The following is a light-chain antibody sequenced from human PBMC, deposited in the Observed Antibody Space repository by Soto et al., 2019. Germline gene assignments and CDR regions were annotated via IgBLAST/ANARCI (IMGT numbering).Light chain of an antibody. V-gene: IGKV4-1*01. CDR3: QQYYGGPIT. CDR1: QSILKSSNNRNY. J-gene: IGKJ5*01. CDR2: WAS. Sequence: DIVMTQSPDFLAVSLGERATINCKSSQSILKSSNNRNYLAWFQQKPGQPPKVLIYWASIRGSGVPDRFSGSGSGTDFTLTISSLQAEDVDVYSCQQYYGGPITFGQGTRLEIK.